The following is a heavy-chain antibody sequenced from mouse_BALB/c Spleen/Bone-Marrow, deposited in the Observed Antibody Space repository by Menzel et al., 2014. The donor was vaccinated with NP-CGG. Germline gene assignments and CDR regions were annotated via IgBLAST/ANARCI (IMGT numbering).Heavy chain of an antibody. D-gene: IGHD2-5*01. CDR1: GYTFTDYA. J-gene: IGHJ4*01. CDR2: INTYFGDI. Sequence: VQLVESGAELVRPGVSVKISCKGSGYTFTDYAMHWVKQSHAESLEWIGVINTYFGDISYNQKFKGKATIAVDKTSRTVYMGLARLTAEDSAIYYCARGYSNNYAMDYWGQGTSVTVSS. CDR3: ARGYSNNYAMDY. V-gene: IGHV1S137*01.